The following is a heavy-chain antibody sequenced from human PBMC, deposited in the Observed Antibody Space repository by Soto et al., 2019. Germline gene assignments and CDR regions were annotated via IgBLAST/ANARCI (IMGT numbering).Heavy chain of an antibody. V-gene: IGHV3-23*01. CDR3: AKTDKRNGDYVY. D-gene: IGHD4-17*01. CDR2: ISGSGGST. Sequence: EVQLLESGGGLVQPGGSLRLSCAASGFTFSSYAMNWVRQAPGKGLEWVSAISGSGGSTYYADSVKGRFTISRDNSKNTLYMQMNSLRAEDTAVYYCAKTDKRNGDYVYWGQGTLVTVSS. CDR1: GFTFSSYA. J-gene: IGHJ4*02.